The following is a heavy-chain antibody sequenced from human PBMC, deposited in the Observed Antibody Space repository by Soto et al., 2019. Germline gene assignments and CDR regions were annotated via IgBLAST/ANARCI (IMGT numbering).Heavy chain of an antibody. CDR2: IWYDGSNK. CDR1: GFTFSSYG. D-gene: IGHD3-3*01. J-gene: IGHJ4*02. Sequence: QVQLVESGGGVVQPGRSLRLSCAASGFTFSSYGMHWVRQAPGKGLEWVAVIWYDGSNKDYADSVKGRFTISRDNSKNTLYMQMNSLRAEDTAVYYLARDPLRFLEWLSNPYFDYWGQGTLVTVSS. CDR3: ARDPLRFLEWLSNPYFDY. V-gene: IGHV3-33*01.